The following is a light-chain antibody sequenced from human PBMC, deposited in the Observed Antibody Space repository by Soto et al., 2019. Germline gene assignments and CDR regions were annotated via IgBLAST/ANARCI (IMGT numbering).Light chain of an antibody. CDR1: SNDIGAYDY. Sequence: QSALTQPTSVSGSPGQSITIYCTGNSNDIGAYDYVSWYQQHPVKAPRLLIHGVRNRPPGISSRFSASKSGLTASLTISGLRAEDEADYFCTSFTTSSVYGFGPGTKVTV. CDR2: GVR. CDR3: TSFTTSSVYG. J-gene: IGLJ1*01. V-gene: IGLV2-14*01.